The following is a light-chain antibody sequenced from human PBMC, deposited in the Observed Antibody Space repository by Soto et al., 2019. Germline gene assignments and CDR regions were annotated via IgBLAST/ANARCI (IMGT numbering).Light chain of an antibody. CDR3: QQYETYST. Sequence: DIQMTQSPSTLSASVGDRVTITYRASQSMSSWLAWYQQKPGKAPDLLIYKASSLQSGVPSRFSGSVSRTDFTLTINSLQPDDFATYYCQQYETYSTFGQGTKLELE. V-gene: IGKV1-5*03. CDR1: QSMSSW. J-gene: IGKJ2*01. CDR2: KAS.